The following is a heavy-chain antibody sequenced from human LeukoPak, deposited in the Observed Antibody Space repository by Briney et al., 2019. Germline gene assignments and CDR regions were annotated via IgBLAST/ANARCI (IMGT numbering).Heavy chain of an antibody. CDR2: IYYSGST. V-gene: IGHV4-61*01. J-gene: IGHJ4*02. CDR1: GGSISSGSYY. CDR3: ARVATEKLLWFGDSPYYFDY. D-gene: IGHD3-10*01. Sequence: SETLSLTCTVSGGSISSGSYYWSWIRQPPGKGLEWIGYIYYSGSTKYNRSLKSRVTISVDTSKNQFSLKLSSVTAADTAVYYCARVATEKLLWFGDSPYYFDYWGQGTLVTVSS.